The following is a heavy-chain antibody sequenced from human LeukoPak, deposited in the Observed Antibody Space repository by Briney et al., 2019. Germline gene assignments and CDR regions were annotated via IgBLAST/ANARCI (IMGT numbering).Heavy chain of an antibody. J-gene: IGHJ4*02. CDR1: GGSISGYY. V-gene: IGHV4-4*07. CDR2: IYTSGST. Sequence: SETLSLTCSVSGGSISGYYWSWIRQPAGKGLEWIGRIYTSGSTNYNPSLKSRVTMSVGTSKNQFSLKLSSVTAADTAVYYCARDRYYYGSGSLHLDYWGQGTLVTVSS. CDR3: ARDRYYYGSGSLHLDY. D-gene: IGHD3-10*01.